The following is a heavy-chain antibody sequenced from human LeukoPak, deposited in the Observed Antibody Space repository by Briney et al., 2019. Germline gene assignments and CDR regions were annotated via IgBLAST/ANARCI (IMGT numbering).Heavy chain of an antibody. CDR1: GDSVSSTSVA. Sequence: SQTLSLTCAISGDSVSSTSVAWHWIRQSPSRGLEWLGKTYYTSKWKNDYAVSVKSRITINPDTSKNQFSLQLNSVTPEDTALYYCARSSSWSFDYWGRGTLVTVSS. CDR2: TYYTSKWKN. J-gene: IGHJ4*02. V-gene: IGHV6-1*01. CDR3: ARSSSWSFDY. D-gene: IGHD6-13*01.